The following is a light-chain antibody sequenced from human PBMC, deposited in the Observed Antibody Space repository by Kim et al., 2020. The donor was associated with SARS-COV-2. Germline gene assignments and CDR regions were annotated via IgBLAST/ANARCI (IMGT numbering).Light chain of an antibody. CDR1: QSVLYSSNNKNY. CDR2: WAS. V-gene: IGKV4-1*01. Sequence: DIVMTQSPDSLAVSLGERATINCKSSQSVLYSSNNKNYLAWYQQKPEQPPKLLIYWASTRESGVPDRFSGSGSGTDFTLTISSLQAEDVAVYYCQQYYSTPPSFGGGTKVDIK. CDR3: QQYYSTPPS. J-gene: IGKJ4*01.